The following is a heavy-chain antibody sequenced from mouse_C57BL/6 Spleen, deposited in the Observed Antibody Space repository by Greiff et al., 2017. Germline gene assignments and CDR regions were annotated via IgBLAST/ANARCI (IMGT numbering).Heavy chain of an antibody. J-gene: IGHJ1*03. Sequence: EVQVQQSVAELVRPGASVKLSCTASGFNIKNTYMHWVKQRPEQSLEWIGRIDPANGNTKYAPKFQGKATITADTSSNTAYLQLSSLTSEDTAIYYCARRPFITTVVATRYFDVWGTGTTVTVSS. CDR1: GFNIKNTY. CDR2: IDPANGNT. CDR3: ARRPFITTVVATRYFDV. V-gene: IGHV14-3*01. D-gene: IGHD1-1*01.